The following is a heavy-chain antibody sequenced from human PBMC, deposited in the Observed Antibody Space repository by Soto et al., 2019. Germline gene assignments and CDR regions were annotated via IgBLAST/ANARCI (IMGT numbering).Heavy chain of an antibody. CDR3: SKREGNTYGLFH. CDR1: GFSFSSYW. CDR2: IKTDGSST. D-gene: IGHD5-18*01. Sequence: EVQLVESGGGLVQPGGSLRLSCAASGFSFSSYWIHWVRQAPGKGLVWVSRIKTDGSSTDYADSVKGRFTISRDNGTQTLYLQMNSLSAEETAVYYCSKREGNTYGLFHWGQGTLVTVSS. V-gene: IGHV3-74*01. J-gene: IGHJ4*02.